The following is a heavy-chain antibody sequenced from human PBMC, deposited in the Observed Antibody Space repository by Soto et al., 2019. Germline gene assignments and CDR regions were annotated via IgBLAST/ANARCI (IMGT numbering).Heavy chain of an antibody. D-gene: IGHD3-22*01. Sequence: GGSLRLSCAASGFTFSSYCMHWVRQAPGKGLEWVAVIWYDGSNKYYADSVKGRFTISRDNSKNTLYLQMNSLRAEDTAVYYCARGPDYYDSSGSFGVVDYWGQGTLVTVSS. CDR1: GFTFSSYC. V-gene: IGHV3-33*01. CDR2: IWYDGSNK. CDR3: ARGPDYYDSSGSFGVVDY. J-gene: IGHJ4*02.